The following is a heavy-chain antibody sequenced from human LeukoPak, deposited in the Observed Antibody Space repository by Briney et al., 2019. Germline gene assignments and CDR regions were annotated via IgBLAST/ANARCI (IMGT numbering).Heavy chain of an antibody. J-gene: IGHJ1*01. CDR2: IKQDGSEK. CDR3: ARDDRFYSSSWYKYFQH. Sequence: PGGSLRLSCAASGFTFSSYWMSWVRQAPGKGLEWVANIKQDGSEKYYVDSVKGRFTISRDNAKNSLYLQMNSLRAEDTAVYYCARDDRFYSSSWYKYFQHWGQGTLVTVSS. D-gene: IGHD6-13*01. V-gene: IGHV3-7*01. CDR1: GFTFSSYW.